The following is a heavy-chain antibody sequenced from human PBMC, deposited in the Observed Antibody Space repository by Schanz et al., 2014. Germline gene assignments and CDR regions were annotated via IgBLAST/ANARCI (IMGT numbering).Heavy chain of an antibody. CDR3: ARTLIGLFTLDV. CDR2: IYSGAST. V-gene: IGHV3-66*01. CDR1: GFTVSSTY. D-gene: IGHD3-22*01. Sequence: EVQLVESGGCLVQPGGSLRLSCAVAGFTVSSTYMTWVRQAPGKGLEWVSEIYSGASTDYADSVKGRFTISGDNSKNALYLQMSSLRAEDTAVYYCARTLIGLFTLDVWGQGTTVTVSS. J-gene: IGHJ6*02.